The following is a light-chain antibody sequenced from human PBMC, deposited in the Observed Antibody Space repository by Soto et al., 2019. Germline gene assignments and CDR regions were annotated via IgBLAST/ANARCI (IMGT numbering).Light chain of an antibody. CDR1: QSVGSY. CDR3: QQRSNWPPLT. CDR2: DAS. Sequence: EIVVTQSPATLSLSPGERATLSCRTSQSVGSYLAWYQKKPGQAPRLLIYDASNRATGIPARFSSSGSGRDFTLTISSLEPEDFAVYYCQQRSNWPPLTFGGGTKVEIK. J-gene: IGKJ4*01. V-gene: IGKV3-11*02.